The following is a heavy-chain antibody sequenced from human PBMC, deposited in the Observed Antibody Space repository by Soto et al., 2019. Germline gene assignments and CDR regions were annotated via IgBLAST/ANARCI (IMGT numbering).Heavy chain of an antibody. J-gene: IGHJ4*02. D-gene: IGHD3-10*01. Sequence: GASVKVSCKASGYTFTSYGISWVRQAPGHGLEWMGWISGYNGNTNYEQKLQGRVTMTTDTSTSTAYMELSSLRSDDTAVYYCARVLRGENERSDYWGLGILVTVSS. CDR2: ISGYNGNT. V-gene: IGHV1-18*01. CDR3: ARVLRGENERSDY. CDR1: GYTFTSYG.